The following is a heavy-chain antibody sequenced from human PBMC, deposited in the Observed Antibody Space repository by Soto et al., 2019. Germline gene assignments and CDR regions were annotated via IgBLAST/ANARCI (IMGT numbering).Heavy chain of an antibody. CDR1: GFSFSAYA. D-gene: IGHD3-10*01. CDR3: AKVGITMVRGVMGYFDY. Sequence: VQLVESGGGVVQPGRSLRLSCAASGFSFSAYAIHWVRQAPGKGLEWVSAISGSGGSTYYADSVKGRFTISRDNSKNTLYLQMNSLRAEDTAVYYCAKVGITMVRGVMGYFDYWGQGTLVTVSS. V-gene: IGHV3-23*04. J-gene: IGHJ4*02. CDR2: ISGSGGST.